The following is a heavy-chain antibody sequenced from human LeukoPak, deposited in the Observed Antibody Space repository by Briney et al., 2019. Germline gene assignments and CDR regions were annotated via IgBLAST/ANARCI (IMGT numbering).Heavy chain of an antibody. CDR1: GFTFSDYY. V-gene: IGHV3-11*01. D-gene: IGHD3-3*01. CDR2: IISSGSTI. CDR3: ARDRLRIFGVDTYMFDY. J-gene: IGHJ4*02. Sequence: PGGSLRLSCAASGFTFSDYYMSWIRQAPGKGLEWVSYIISSGSTIYYADSVKGRFPISRDNAKNSLYLLMISLRAEDTAVYYCARDRLRIFGVDTYMFDYWGQGTLVTVSS.